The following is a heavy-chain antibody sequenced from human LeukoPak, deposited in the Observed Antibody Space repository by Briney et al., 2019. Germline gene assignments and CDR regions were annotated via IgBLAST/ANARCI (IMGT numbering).Heavy chain of an antibody. CDR1: GFTFRNYA. V-gene: IGHV3-23*01. D-gene: IGHD2-15*01. CDR2: VSAAAARR. CDR3: AKSDPGYCAGGSCNLGIDY. Sequence: GGSLRLSCAASGFTFRNYAMTCVRQAPGKGLEWGSSVSAAAARRWYADSVKGRFTISKDEYTNSLYLQMSGLRAEDTAVYYCAKSDPGYCAGGSCNLGIDYWGQGTLVTVSS. J-gene: IGHJ4*02.